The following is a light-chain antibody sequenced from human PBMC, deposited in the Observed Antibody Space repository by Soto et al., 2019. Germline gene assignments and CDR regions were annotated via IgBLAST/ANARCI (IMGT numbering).Light chain of an antibody. CDR3: QQYKVYSQT. J-gene: IGKJ1*01. CDR2: DAS. CDR1: QSMTNW. V-gene: IGKV1-5*01. Sequence: DIQMTQSPSSLSASVGDRVTITCRASQSMTNWLAWYQQKPGEAPKLLIYDASTLGSGVPSRFSGSGSGTEFTLSISSLQPDDFATYYCQQYKVYSQTFGQGTKVDIK.